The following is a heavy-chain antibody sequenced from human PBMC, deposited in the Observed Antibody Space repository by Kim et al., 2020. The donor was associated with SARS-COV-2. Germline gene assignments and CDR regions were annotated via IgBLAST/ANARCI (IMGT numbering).Heavy chain of an antibody. D-gene: IGHD3-3*01. V-gene: IGHV3-23*01. CDR3: GKSTFWTGYEYGMDV. CDR2: ISGSGAGT. J-gene: IGHJ6*02. CDR1: GFTFSTYF. Sequence: GGSLRLSCAAAGFTFSTYFVSWVRQAPGKGLEWVSAISGSGAGTYYGDSVRGRFTISRDNSRNTVYLQMSSLRADDTAVYYCGKSTFWTGYEYGMDVWG.